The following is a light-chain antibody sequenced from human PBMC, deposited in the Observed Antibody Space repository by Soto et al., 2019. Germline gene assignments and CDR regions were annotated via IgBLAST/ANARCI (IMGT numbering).Light chain of an antibody. CDR2: EVT. Sequence: QSALTQPASVSGSPGQSITISCTGTSSDIGAYDYVSWFQQYPGKAPTLLIYEVTFRPSGVSSRFSGSKSGNTASLTISGLQTEAEADYYCGSYASATLIFGGGTKVTVL. CDR1: SSDIGAYDY. J-gene: IGLJ2*01. V-gene: IGLV2-14*01. CDR3: GSYASATLI.